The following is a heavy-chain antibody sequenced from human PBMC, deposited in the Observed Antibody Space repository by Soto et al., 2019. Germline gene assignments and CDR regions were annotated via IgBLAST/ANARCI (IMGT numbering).Heavy chain of an antibody. CDR3: ASSGGLIIHRIFGRNWFDT. Sequence: ASVKVSCKASGGTFSSYAISWVRQAPGQGLEWMGGIIPIFGTANYAQKFQGRVTITADESTSTAYMELSSLRSEDTAVYYCASSGGLIIHRIFGRNWFDTWGQGTLVTVSP. CDR1: GGTFSSYA. J-gene: IGHJ5*02. D-gene: IGHD3-3*01. V-gene: IGHV1-69*13. CDR2: IIPIFGTA.